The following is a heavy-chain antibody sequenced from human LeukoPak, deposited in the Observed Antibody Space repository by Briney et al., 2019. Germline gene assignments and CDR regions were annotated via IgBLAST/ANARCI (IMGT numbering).Heavy chain of an antibody. Sequence: SETLSLTCTVSGGSISSSSYYWGWIRQPPGKGLEWIGSIYYSGSTYYNPSLKSRVTISVDTSKNQFSLKLSSVTAADTAVYYCARLGLKKRILTGVRGNNWFDPWGQGTLVTVSS. CDR3: ARLGLKKRILTGVRGNNWFDP. V-gene: IGHV4-39*01. CDR1: GGSISSSSYY. J-gene: IGHJ5*02. CDR2: IYYSGST. D-gene: IGHD3-9*01.